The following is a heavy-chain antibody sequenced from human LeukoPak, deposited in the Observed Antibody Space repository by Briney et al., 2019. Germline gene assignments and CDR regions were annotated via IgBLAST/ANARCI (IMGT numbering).Heavy chain of an antibody. J-gene: IGHJ6*03. CDR1: GYTFTSYY. Sequence: ASVKVSCKASGYTFTSYYMHWVRQAPGQGLEWMGWINPNSGGTNYAQKFQGRVTMTRDTSISTAYMELSRLRSDDTAVYYCARVGPDCSGGSCYFRHYYYYYMDVWGKGTTVTVSS. CDR2: INPNSGGT. V-gene: IGHV1-2*02. CDR3: ARVGPDCSGGSCYFRHYYYYYMDV. D-gene: IGHD2-15*01.